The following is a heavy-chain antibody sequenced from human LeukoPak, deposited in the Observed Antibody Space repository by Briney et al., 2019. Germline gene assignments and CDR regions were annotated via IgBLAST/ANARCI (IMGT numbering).Heavy chain of an antibody. CDR1: GFTFTSSA. V-gene: IGHV1-58*02. J-gene: IGHJ6*02. CDR2: IVVGSGNT. CDR3: AAGITMVRGVPRALYYYYGMDI. D-gene: IGHD3-10*01. Sequence: SVKVSCKASGFTFTSSAMQWVRQARGQRLEWIGWIVVGSGNTNYAQKFQERVTITRDMSTSTAYMELSSLRSEDTAVYYCAAGITMVRGVPRALYYYYGMDIWGQGTTVTVSS.